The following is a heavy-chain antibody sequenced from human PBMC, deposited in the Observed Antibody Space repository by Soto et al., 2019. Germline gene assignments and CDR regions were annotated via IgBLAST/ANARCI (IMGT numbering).Heavy chain of an antibody. V-gene: IGHV4-30-2*01. CDR1: GGSISSGGYS. CDR3: ARDTREGYSFEY. CDR2: IYQSGST. J-gene: IGHJ4*02. Sequence: TSETLSLTCAVSGGSISSGGYSWTWIRQPPGQGLEWIGHIYQSGSTLYNPSLESRVAISVDKSKNLFSLDVSSVTAADTAVYYCARDTREGYSFEYWGQGILVTVAS.